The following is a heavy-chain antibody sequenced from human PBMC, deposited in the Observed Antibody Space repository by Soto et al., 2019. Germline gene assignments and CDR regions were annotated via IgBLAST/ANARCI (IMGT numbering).Heavy chain of an antibody. CDR3: ARESYSGYHSYDY. V-gene: IGHV4-38-2*02. J-gene: IGHJ4*02. D-gene: IGHD5-12*01. Sequence: SETLSLTCAVSGYSISSGCFWGWIRPPPGKGLEWIANMYHDGNPHYSPSLKRRVTMSVDTSKNQFSLKLNSVTAADTAVYYCARESYSGYHSYDYWGQGILVTVSS. CDR2: MYHDGNP. CDR1: GYSISSGCF.